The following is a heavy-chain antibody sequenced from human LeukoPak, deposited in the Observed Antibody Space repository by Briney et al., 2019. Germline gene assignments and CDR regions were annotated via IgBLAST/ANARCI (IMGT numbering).Heavy chain of an antibody. CDR3: ARVRAEYVLRSGGYFDY. Sequence: GGSLRLSCAASGFTFSSYSMNWVRQAPGKGLEWVSSISSSSSYIYYADSVKGRFTISRDNAKSSLYLQMNSLRAEDTAVYYCARVRAEYVLRSGGYFDYWGQGTLVTVSS. CDR1: GFTFSSYS. V-gene: IGHV3-21*01. CDR2: ISSSSSYI. D-gene: IGHD3-3*01. J-gene: IGHJ4*02.